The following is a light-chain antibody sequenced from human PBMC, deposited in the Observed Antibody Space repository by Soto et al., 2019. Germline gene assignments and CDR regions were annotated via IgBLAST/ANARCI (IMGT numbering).Light chain of an antibody. Sequence: QSVLTQPASVSGSPGQSITISCTGTSSDIGNYNYVSWYQQHPGKAPKLMIYDVSNRPSGVSNRFSGSKSGNTASLTISGLQAEDEADYYCRSYASSTTYVFGTGNKVTVL. CDR1: SSDIGNYNY. CDR2: DVS. J-gene: IGLJ1*01. CDR3: RSYASSTTYV. V-gene: IGLV2-14*01.